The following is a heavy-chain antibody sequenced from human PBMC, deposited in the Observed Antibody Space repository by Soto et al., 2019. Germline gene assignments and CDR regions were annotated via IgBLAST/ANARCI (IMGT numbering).Heavy chain of an antibody. CDR3: ARRGYNYGGGYFDY. CDR2: SGGST. J-gene: IGHJ4*02. D-gene: IGHD5-18*01. Sequence: SGGSTYYADSVKGRFTISRDNSKNTLYLQMNSLRAEDTAVYYCARRGYNYGGGYFDYWGQGTLVTVSS. V-gene: IGHV3-66*04.